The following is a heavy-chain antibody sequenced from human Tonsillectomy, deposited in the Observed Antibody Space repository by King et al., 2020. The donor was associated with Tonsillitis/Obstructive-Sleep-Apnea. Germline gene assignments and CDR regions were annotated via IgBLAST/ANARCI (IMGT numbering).Heavy chain of an antibody. Sequence: VQLVESGAEVKKPGASVKVSCKASGYTFTSYGISWVRQAPGQGLEWMGWISVYNGNTNYAQKLQGRVTMTTDTSTSTAYMELRSLRSDDTAVYFCARYVVVVIGSYYYMDVWGKGTTVTVSS. J-gene: IGHJ6*03. CDR1: GYTFTSYG. CDR2: ISVYNGNT. V-gene: IGHV1-18*01. D-gene: IGHD2-21*01. CDR3: ARYVVVVIGSYYYMDV.